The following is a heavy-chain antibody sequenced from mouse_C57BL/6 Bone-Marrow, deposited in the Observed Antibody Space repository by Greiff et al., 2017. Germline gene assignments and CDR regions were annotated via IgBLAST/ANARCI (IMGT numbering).Heavy chain of an antibody. J-gene: IGHJ4*01. CDR2: IYPGSGNT. V-gene: IGHV1-66*01. CDR1: GYSFTSYY. D-gene: IGHD1-1*01. Sequence: QVQLQQSGPELVKPGASVKISCKASGYSFTSYYIHWVKQRPGQGLEWIGWIYPGSGNTKYNEKFKGKATLTADTSSSTAYMQLSSLTSEASAVYDCARWDYGAMDYWGQGTSVTVSS. CDR3: ARWDYGAMDY.